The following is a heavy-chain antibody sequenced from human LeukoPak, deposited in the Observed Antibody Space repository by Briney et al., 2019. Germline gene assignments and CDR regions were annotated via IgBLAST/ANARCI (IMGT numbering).Heavy chain of an antibody. CDR3: ARVAYDILTVGNYYYMDV. V-gene: IGHV1-2*02. CDR1: GYTFTGYY. D-gene: IGHD3-9*01. Sequence: ASVKVSCKASGYTFTGYYMHWVRQAPGQGLEWMGWINPNSGGTNYAQKFQGRVTMTRDTSISTAYMELSRLRSDDTAVYYCARVAYDILTVGNYYYMDVWGKGTTGTISS. J-gene: IGHJ6*03. CDR2: INPNSGGT.